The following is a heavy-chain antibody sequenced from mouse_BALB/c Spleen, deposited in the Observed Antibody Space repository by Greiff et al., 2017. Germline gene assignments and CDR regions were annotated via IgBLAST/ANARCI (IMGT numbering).Heavy chain of an antibody. CDR2: IYPGDGDT. D-gene: IGHD1-1*01. Sequence: QVQLQQSGAELVRPGSSVKISCKASGYAFSSYWMNWVKQRPGQGLEWIGQIYPGDGDTNYNGKFKGKATLTADKSSSTAYMQLSSLTSEDSAVYFCARGGGSTGDYWGQGTTLTVSS. CDR1: GYAFSSYW. V-gene: IGHV1-80*01. CDR3: ARGGGSTGDY. J-gene: IGHJ2*01.